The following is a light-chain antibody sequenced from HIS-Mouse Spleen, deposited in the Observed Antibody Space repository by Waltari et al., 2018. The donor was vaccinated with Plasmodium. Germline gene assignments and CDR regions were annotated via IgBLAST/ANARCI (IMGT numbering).Light chain of an antibody. CDR2: DVS. CDR1: SSDVDGYNY. Sequence: QSALTQPASVSGSPGQSITISCTGPSSDVDGYNYVSWYQQHPGKAPKLMIYDVSNRPSGVSNRFSGSKSGNTASLTISGLQAEDEADYYCSSYTSSSTLVFGTGTKVTVL. CDR3: SSYTSSSTLV. J-gene: IGLJ1*01. V-gene: IGLV2-14*03.